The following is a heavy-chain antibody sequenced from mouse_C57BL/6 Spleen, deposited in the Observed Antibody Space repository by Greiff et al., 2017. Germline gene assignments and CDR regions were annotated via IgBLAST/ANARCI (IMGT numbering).Heavy chain of an antibody. Sequence: EVQLQESEGGLVQPGSSMKLSCTASGFTFSDYYMAWVRQVPEKGLEWVANINYDGSSTYYLDSLKSRFIISRDNAKNILYLQMSSLKSEDTATYYCAREDGDGYYYFDYWGQGTTLTVSS. V-gene: IGHV5-16*01. CDR2: INYDGSST. J-gene: IGHJ2*01. D-gene: IGHD2-3*01. CDR3: AREDGDGYYYFDY. CDR1: GFTFSDYY.